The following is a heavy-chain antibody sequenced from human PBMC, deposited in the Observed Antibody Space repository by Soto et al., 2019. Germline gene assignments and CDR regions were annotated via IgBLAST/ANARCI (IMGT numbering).Heavy chain of an antibody. CDR3: TTDSFSSTTVVRFDY. Sequence: GGSLRLSCAASGFTFSGSAIHWVRQASGKGLEWVGRIRSKANSYTTAYAASVKGRFAISRDDSKSTAYLQMNSLKTEDTAFYNCTTDSFSSTTVVRFDYWGHGTLVTVSS. V-gene: IGHV3-73*01. J-gene: IGHJ4*01. CDR2: IRSKANSYTT. CDR1: GFTFSGSA. D-gene: IGHD2-2*01.